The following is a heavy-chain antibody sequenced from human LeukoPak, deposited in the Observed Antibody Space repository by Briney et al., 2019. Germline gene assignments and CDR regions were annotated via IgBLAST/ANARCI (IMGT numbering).Heavy chain of an antibody. CDR1: GFTFSSYA. Sequence: GGSLRLSCAASGFTFSSYAMSWVRQAPGKGLEWVSAISSGGNTYYADSVKGRFTISRDNSKNTLYLQMNSLSAEDTAVYYCAKRLSYNFDYWGQGTLVTVSS. CDR2: ISSGGNT. D-gene: IGHD2-2*01. J-gene: IGHJ4*02. V-gene: IGHV3-23*01. CDR3: AKRLSYNFDY.